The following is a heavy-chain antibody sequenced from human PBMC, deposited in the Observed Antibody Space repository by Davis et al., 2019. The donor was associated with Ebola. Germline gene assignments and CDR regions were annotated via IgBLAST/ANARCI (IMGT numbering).Heavy chain of an antibody. CDR2: IDPSDSYT. V-gene: IGHV5-10-1*01. CDR1: GYSFTSYW. Sequence: SCKGSGYSFTSYWISWVRQMPGKGLEWMGRIDPSDSYTNYSPSFQGHVTISADKSISTAYLQWSSLKASDTAMYYCARGASLGELSLSFDYWGQGTLVTVSS. J-gene: IGHJ4*02. D-gene: IGHD3-16*02. CDR3: ARGASLGELSLSFDY.